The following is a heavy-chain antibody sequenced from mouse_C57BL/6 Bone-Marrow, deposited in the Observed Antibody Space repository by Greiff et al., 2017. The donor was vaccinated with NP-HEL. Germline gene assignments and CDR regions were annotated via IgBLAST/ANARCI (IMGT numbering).Heavy chain of an antibody. D-gene: IGHD2-4*01. Sequence: QVTLKECGPGILQPSQTLSLTCSFSGFSLSTFGMGVGWIRQPSGKGLEWLAHIWWDDDKYYNPALKSRLTISTDTSKNQVFLKIANVDTADTATYYCARIESGYYYDYDGWFAYWGQGTLVTVSA. CDR2: IWWDDDK. CDR3: ARIESGYYYDYDGWFAY. J-gene: IGHJ3*01. V-gene: IGHV8-8*01. CDR1: GFSLSTFGMG.